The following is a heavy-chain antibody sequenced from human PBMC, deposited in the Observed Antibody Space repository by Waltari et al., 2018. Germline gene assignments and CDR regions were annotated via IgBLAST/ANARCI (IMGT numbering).Heavy chain of an antibody. CDR2: IYSSGST. D-gene: IGHD3-3*01. J-gene: IGHJ5*02. CDR3: ARGGGITIFGVVRNWFDP. V-gene: IGHV4-59*11. CDR1: GGSISSHY. Sequence: QVQLQESGPGLVKPSETLSLTCTVSGGSISSHYWSWTRHPPGKGLEWIGYIYSSGSTNYNPSLKSRVTISVDTSKNQFSLKLSSVTAADTAVYYCARGGGITIFGVVRNWFDPWGQGTLVTVSS.